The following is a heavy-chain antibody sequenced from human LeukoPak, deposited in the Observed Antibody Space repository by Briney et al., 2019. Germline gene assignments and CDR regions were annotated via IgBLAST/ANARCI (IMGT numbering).Heavy chain of an antibody. V-gene: IGHV7-4-1*02. D-gene: IGHD3-16*01. CDR1: GYTFTRYA. CDR3: ARHDNDDDFDY. Sequence: ASVKVSCKASGYTFTRYAINWLRQAPGQGLEWMGWINMYTANPAYAQGFTERFFFSLDTSVTTAYLQISNLKTEDTAVYYCARHDNDDDFDYWGQGTLVTVSS. CDR2: INMYTANP. J-gene: IGHJ4*02.